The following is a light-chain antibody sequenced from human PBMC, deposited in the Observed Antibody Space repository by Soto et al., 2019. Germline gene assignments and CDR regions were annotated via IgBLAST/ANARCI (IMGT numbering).Light chain of an antibody. CDR3: LQDYNYPRT. J-gene: IGKJ1*01. V-gene: IGKV1-6*01. CDR1: QGIRND. Sequence: AIQMTQSPSTLSASVGDRVAITCRASQGIRNDLGWYQQKPGRAPKLLIYAASSLQSGVPSRFSGSGSGTDFTLTISSLQPEDFATYYCLQDYNYPRTFGHGTKVEIK. CDR2: AAS.